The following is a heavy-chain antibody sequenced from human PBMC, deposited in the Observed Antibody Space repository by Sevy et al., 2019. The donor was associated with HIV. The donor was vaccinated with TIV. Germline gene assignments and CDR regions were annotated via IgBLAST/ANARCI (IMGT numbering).Heavy chain of an antibody. V-gene: IGHV3-48*03. CDR2: IISSGGTI. CDR3: ARGPHYYYDSSAFFEY. Sequence: GGSLRLSCTASEFTFSSYEMNWVRQAPGKGLEWVSYIISSGGTIYYADSVKGRFTISRDNAKNSLFLQMNSLRAEDTAVYYCARGPHYYYDSSAFFEYWGQGTLVTVSS. CDR1: EFTFSSYE. D-gene: IGHD3-22*01. J-gene: IGHJ4*02.